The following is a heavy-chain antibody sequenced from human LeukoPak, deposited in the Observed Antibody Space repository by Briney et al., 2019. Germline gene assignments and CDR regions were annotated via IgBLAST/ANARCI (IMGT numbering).Heavy chain of an antibody. D-gene: IGHD3-22*01. V-gene: IGHV3-49*03. CDR1: GFTFGDYA. J-gene: IGHJ4*02. CDR2: IRSKAYGGTT. CDR3: TRDLPPYDSSGYYYDPFDY. Sequence: GGALRLSCTASGFTFGDYAMSWFGQGPGEGGEGVGFIRSKAYGGTTEYAASVKGRFTISRYDSKTIAYLQMNSLKTEDPAVYYCTRDLPPYDSSGYYYDPFDYWGQGSLVSVSS.